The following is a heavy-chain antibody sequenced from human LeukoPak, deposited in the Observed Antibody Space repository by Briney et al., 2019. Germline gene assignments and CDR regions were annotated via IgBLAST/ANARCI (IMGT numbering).Heavy chain of an antibody. CDR2: IWYDGSNK. V-gene: IGHV3-33*01. Sequence: GGSLRLSCAPSGFTFSSYGMHWVRQAPGKGLEWVAVIWYDGSNKYYADSVKGRFTISRDNSKNTLYLQMNSLRAEDTAVYYCAREPRYSGSYYQFDYWGQGTLVTVSS. CDR1: GFTFSSYG. J-gene: IGHJ4*02. CDR3: AREPRYSGSYYQFDY. D-gene: IGHD1-26*01.